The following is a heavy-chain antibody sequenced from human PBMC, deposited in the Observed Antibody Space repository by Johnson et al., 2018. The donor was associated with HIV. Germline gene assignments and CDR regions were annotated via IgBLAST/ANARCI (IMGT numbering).Heavy chain of an antibody. J-gene: IGHJ3*02. CDR3: ARERGYFGNPAFDI. CDR2: IYSGGST. Sequence: QVQLVESGGGLVQPGRSLRLSCAASGFTFSSYAMHWVRQAPGKGLEWVAVIYSGGSTYYADSVKGRFTISRDNSKNTLDLQMNSLRAEDTAVYYCARERGYFGNPAFDIWGQGTMVTVSS. D-gene: IGHD4-23*01. V-gene: IGHV3-NL1*01. CDR1: GFTFSSYA.